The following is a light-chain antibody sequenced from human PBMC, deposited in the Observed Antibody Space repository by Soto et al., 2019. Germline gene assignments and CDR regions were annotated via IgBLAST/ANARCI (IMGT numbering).Light chain of an antibody. CDR2: KAS. Sequence: DIQMTQSPSTLSASVLYMVTITFRASQSISSWLAWYQQKPGKAPKLLIYKASGLESGVPSRFSGSGSGTDFNLTISSLQPDDFATYYCQQYNSYSPLNFGGGTKVDIK. J-gene: IGKJ4*01. CDR3: QQYNSYSPLN. CDR1: QSISSW. V-gene: IGKV1-5*03.